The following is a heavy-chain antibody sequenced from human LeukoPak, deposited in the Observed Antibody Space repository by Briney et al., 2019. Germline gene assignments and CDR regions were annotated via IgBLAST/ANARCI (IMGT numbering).Heavy chain of an antibody. Sequence: GGSLRLPCAASGFTFSSYAMSWVRQAPGKGLEWVSAISGSGGSTYYADSVKGRFTISRDNSKNTLYLQMNSLRAEDTAVYYCAKDRRTMVRGVISGFDYWGQGTLVTVSS. J-gene: IGHJ4*02. CDR1: GFTFSSYA. CDR2: ISGSGGST. CDR3: AKDRRTMVRGVISGFDY. D-gene: IGHD3-10*01. V-gene: IGHV3-23*01.